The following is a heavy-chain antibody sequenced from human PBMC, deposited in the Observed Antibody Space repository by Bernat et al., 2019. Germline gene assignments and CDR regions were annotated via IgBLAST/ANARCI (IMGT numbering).Heavy chain of an antibody. J-gene: IGHJ4*02. V-gene: IGHV3-66*01. CDR2: IYSGGST. CDR3: ARVPQPCCLDY. Sequence: EVQLVESGGGLVQPGGSLRLSCAVSGFTVSSNSMSWVRQAPGKGLEWVSVIYSGGSTYYADSVKGSFTIFRDNSKNTLYLQMNSLGVEDTAVHYCARVPQPCCLDYWGQGTLVTVSS. CDR1: GFTVSSNS. D-gene: IGHD3-10*02.